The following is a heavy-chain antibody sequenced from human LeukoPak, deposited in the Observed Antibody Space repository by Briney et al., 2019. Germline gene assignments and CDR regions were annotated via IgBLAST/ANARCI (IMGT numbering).Heavy chain of an antibody. CDR2: MNPNSGNT. CDR1: GYTFTGYY. CDR3: ARGGTLYCSGGSCYSGYNYYMDV. Sequence: ASVKVSCKASGYTFTGYYMHWVRQAPGQGLEWMGWMNPNSGNTGYAQKFQGRVTITRNTSISTAYMELSSLRSEDTAVYYCARGGTLYCSGGSCYSGYNYYMDVWGKGTTVTVSS. J-gene: IGHJ6*03. D-gene: IGHD2-15*01. V-gene: IGHV1-8*03.